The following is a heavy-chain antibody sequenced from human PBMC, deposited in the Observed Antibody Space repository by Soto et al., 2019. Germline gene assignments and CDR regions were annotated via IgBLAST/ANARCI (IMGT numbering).Heavy chain of an antibody. J-gene: IGHJ4*02. CDR1: ADSTNSNNYY. D-gene: IGHD3-10*01. CDR2: IYYTGRT. Sequence: SETLSPTCSVSADSTNSNNYYWGWIRQPPGKGLEWIGSIYYTGRTYYNPSLRSRVTMSIDTSENQFSLRLTSVTAADTAVYYCARLKWGITMVRGRHYFDYWGQGTLVTVSS. CDR3: ARLKWGITMVRGRHYFDY. V-gene: IGHV4-39*01.